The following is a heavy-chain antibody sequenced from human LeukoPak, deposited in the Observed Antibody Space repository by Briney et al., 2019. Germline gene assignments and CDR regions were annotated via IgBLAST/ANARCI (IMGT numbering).Heavy chain of an antibody. J-gene: IGHJ4*02. V-gene: IGHV4-39*07. Sequence: SETLSLTCTVSGGSISSSSYYWSWIRQPPGKGLEWIGEINHSGSTNYNPSLKSRVTISVDTSKNQFSLKLSSVTAADTAVYYCARVMDFGPDFDYWGQGTLVTVSS. D-gene: IGHD3/OR15-3a*01. CDR2: INHSGST. CDR3: ARVMDFGPDFDY. CDR1: GGSISSSSYY.